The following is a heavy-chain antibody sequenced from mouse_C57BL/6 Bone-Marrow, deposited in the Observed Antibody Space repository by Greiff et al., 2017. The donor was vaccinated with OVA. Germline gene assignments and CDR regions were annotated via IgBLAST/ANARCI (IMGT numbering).Heavy chain of an antibody. CDR2: FHPYNDDT. CDR1: GYTFTTYP. V-gene: IGHV1-47*01. J-gene: IGHJ4*01. D-gene: IGHD1-1*01. CDR3: ARATRYGSLSMDY. Sequence: VMLVESGAELVKPGASVKMSCKASGYTFTTYPIEWMKQNHGKSLEWIGNFHPYNDDTKYNEKFKGKATLTVEKSSSTVYLELSRLTSDDSAVYYCARATRYGSLSMDYWGQGTSVTVSS.